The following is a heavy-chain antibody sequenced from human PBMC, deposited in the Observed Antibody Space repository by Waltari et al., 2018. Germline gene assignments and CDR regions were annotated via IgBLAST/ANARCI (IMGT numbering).Heavy chain of an antibody. Sequence: EVQLLESGGGLVQPGGSLRLSCAASGFTFSRYAMSWVRQAPGKGLEWVSAISGSGGSTYYADSVKGRFTISRDNSKNTLYLQMNSLRAEDTAVYYCAKDGITMVQGVIITYPGYWGQGTLVTVSS. V-gene: IGHV3-23*01. J-gene: IGHJ4*02. CDR3: AKDGITMVQGVIITYPGY. CDR1: GFTFSRYA. CDR2: ISGSGGST. D-gene: IGHD3-10*01.